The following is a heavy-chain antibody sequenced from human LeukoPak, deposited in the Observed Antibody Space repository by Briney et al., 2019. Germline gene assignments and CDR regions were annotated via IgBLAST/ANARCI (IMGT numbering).Heavy chain of an antibody. CDR2: IIPMSDTA. J-gene: IGHJ4*02. CDR3: ARVGSDSSGWRRFDY. CDR1: GGTFNSYA. D-gene: IGHD6-19*01. V-gene: IGHV1-69*06. Sequence: GASVKVSCKASGGTFNSYAISWVRQAPGQGLEWMGGIIPMSDTANYPQKFRGRLTITADIPTSTVYMELSSLRSEDTAVYYCARVGSDSSGWRRFDYWGQGTLVTVSS.